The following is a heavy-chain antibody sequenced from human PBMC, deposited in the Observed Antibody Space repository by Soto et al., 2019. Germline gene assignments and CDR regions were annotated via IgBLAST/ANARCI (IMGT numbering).Heavy chain of an antibody. CDR2: IIPIFGSR. CDR3: ARGETYLGV. V-gene: IGHV1-69*01. J-gene: IGHJ6*02. Sequence: QVQLVQSGAEVKKPGSSVKVSCKASRDTFSKYAFNWVRQAPGQGLEWMGWIIPIFGSRNYAEKFQGRVTITADESTSTASMELRSLRFEDTAVYYCARGETYLGVWGQGTTVTVSS. CDR1: RDTFSKYA. D-gene: IGHD3-16*01.